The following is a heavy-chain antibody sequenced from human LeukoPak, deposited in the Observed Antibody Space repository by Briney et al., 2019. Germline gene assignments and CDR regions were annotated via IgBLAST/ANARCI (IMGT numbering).Heavy chain of an antibody. V-gene: IGHV3-23*01. CDR2: MSGTTGST. D-gene: IGHD1-26*01. CDR1: GFTFSSYA. J-gene: IGHJ3*02. Sequence: PGGSLRLSCVASGFTFSSYAMNWVRQAPGQGLEWVSVMSGTTGSTYYVDSAKGRFTISRDNSKNTLYLQMNSLRADDTAVYDCAKGPLVRLDIWGQGTMVTVSS. CDR3: AKGPLVRLDI.